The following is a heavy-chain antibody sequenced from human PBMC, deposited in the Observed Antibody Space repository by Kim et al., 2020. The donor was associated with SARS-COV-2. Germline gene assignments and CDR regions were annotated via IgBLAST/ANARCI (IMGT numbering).Heavy chain of an antibody. CDR1: GYTFTSYG. Sequence: ASVKVSCKASGYTFTSYGISWVRQAPGQGLEWMGWISAYNGNTNYAQKLQGRVTMTTDTSTSTAYMELRSLRSDDTAVYYCSYSNYDNYYYYGMDVWGQGATVTVSS. D-gene: IGHD4-4*01. CDR3: SYSNYDNYYYYGMDV. V-gene: IGHV1-18*01. CDR2: ISAYNGNT. J-gene: IGHJ6*02.